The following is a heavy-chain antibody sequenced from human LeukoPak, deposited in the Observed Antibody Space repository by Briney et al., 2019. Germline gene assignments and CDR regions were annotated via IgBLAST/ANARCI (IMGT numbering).Heavy chain of an antibody. D-gene: IGHD4-17*01. CDR1: GFTFSSYW. CDR2: INSDGSST. Sequence: GGSLRLSCAASGFTFSSYWMHWVRQAPGKGLVWVSRINSDGSSTRYADSVKGRFTISRDNAKNTLYLKMNRLRAEDTAMYYCAREIAYGDYVGMDVWGQGTTVNVSS. J-gene: IGHJ6*02. V-gene: IGHV3-74*01. CDR3: AREIAYGDYVGMDV.